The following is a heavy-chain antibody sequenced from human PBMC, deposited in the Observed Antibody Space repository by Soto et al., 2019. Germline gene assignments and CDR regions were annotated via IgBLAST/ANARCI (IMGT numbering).Heavy chain of an antibody. V-gene: IGHV3-21*01. J-gene: IGHJ6*02. CDR3: ARDPADQYYDFWSGYYPRYYYYGMDV. CDR1: GFTFSSYS. Sequence: PGGSLRLSCAASGFTFSSYSMNWVRQAPGKGLEWVSSISSSSSYIYYADSVKGRFTISRDNAKNSLYLQMNSLRAEDTAVYYCARDPADQYYDFWSGYYPRYYYYGMDVWGQGTTVTVSS. D-gene: IGHD3-3*01. CDR2: ISSSSSYI.